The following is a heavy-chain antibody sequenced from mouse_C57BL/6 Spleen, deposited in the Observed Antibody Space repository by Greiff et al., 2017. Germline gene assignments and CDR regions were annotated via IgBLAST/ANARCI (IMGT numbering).Heavy chain of an antibody. CDR3: AREGNDYDGAWFAY. CDR2: IDPSDSET. Sequence: QVQLKQPGAELVRPGSSVKLSCKASGYTFTSSWMHWVKQRPIQGLEWIGNIDPSDSETHYNQKFKDKATLTVDKSSSTAYMQLSSLTSEDSAVYYCAREGNDYDGAWFAYWGQGTLVTVSA. CDR1: GYTFTSSW. V-gene: IGHV1-52*01. D-gene: IGHD2-4*01. J-gene: IGHJ3*01.